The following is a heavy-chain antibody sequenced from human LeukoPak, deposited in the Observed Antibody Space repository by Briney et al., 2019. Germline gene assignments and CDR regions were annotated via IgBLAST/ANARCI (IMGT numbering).Heavy chain of an antibody. CDR3: ARDRTWFGESDV. CDR1: GYTFKSYG. J-gene: IGHJ6*04. Sequence: ASVKVSCKASGYTFKSYGISWVRQAPGQGLEWMGWISAYNGNTNYAQKLQGRVTMTTETSTSTAYMELRSLRPDDTAVYYCARDRTWFGESDVWGKGATVTVSS. D-gene: IGHD3-10*01. CDR2: ISAYNGNT. V-gene: IGHV1-18*01.